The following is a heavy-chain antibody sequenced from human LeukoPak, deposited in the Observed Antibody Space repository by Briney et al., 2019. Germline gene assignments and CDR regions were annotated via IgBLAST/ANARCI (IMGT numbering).Heavy chain of an antibody. J-gene: IGHJ1*01. V-gene: IGHV3-23*01. CDR1: GFTFSSYG. CDR3: AKDGATMIVVVITHAEYFQH. Sequence: GGTLRLSCAASGFTFSSYGMSWVRQAPGKGLEWVSAISGSGGSTYYADSVKGRFTISRDNSKNTLYLQMNSLRAEDTAVYYCAKDGATMIVVVITHAEYFQHWGQGTLVTVSS. CDR2: ISGSGGST. D-gene: IGHD3-22*01.